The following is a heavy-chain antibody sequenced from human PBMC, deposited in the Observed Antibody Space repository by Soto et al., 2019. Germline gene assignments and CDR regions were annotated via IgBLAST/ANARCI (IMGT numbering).Heavy chain of an antibody. D-gene: IGHD5-18*01. J-gene: IGHJ6*02. CDR3: ARGSLGYGYYYYGMDV. V-gene: IGHV4-59*01. CDR1: GGSISSYY. CDR2: IYDSGNT. Sequence: PSETLSPTCTVSGGSISSYYWSWIRQPPGKRLEWIGYIYDSGNTNYNPSLKSRLTISVDTSKIQFSLRLSSVTAADTAVYYCARGSLGYGYYYYGMDVWGQGTTVTVSS.